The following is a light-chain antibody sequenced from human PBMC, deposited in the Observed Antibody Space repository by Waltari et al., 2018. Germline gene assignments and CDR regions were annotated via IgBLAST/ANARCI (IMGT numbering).Light chain of an antibody. Sequence: QSVLTQPPSVSGTPGQRVTISCSGGSSNIGSNTVNWYQQFAGTAPRLFIYSNDQRPPGVPDRFSGSKSGPSASLAISGLQSEDEADYYCTSWDGGLNGWVFGGGTKLTVL. CDR2: SND. J-gene: IGLJ3*02. CDR1: SSNIGSNT. CDR3: TSWDGGLNGWV. V-gene: IGLV1-44*01.